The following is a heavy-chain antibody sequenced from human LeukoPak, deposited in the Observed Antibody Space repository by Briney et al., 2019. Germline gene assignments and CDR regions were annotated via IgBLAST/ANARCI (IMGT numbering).Heavy chain of an antibody. Sequence: GGSLRLSCAASGFTFSSYDMHWVRQAPGKGLEWVTFIRYDGSNKYYADSVKGRFTISRDDSKNTLYLQMDNLRPDDTAVYYCAKGGEGGYTYGPNWGQGTLVTVSS. V-gene: IGHV3-30*02. CDR2: IRYDGSNK. CDR1: GFTFSSYD. D-gene: IGHD5-18*01. J-gene: IGHJ4*02. CDR3: AKGGEGGYTYGPN.